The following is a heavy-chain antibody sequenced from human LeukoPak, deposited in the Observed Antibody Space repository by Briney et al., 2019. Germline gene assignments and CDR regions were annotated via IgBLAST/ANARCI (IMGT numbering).Heavy chain of an antibody. CDR2: IFPGDSDT. Sequence: GESLKISCEASGYSFTNYWIAWVRQMPGKGLEWMGIIFPGDSDTRYSPSFQGQVTMSADKSISTAYLQWSSLKASDTAMYYCARRNPRSFDIWGQGTMVTVSA. V-gene: IGHV5-51*01. CDR3: ARRNPRSFDI. CDR1: GYSFTNYW. J-gene: IGHJ3*02.